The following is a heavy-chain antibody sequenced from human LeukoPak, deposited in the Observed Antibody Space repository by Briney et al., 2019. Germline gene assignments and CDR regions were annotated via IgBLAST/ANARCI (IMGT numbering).Heavy chain of an antibody. J-gene: IGHJ4*02. CDR3: ARERYYYDSSGYCGY. V-gene: IGHV3-7*01. Sequence: PGRSLRLSCAASGFTFSSYWMSWVRQAPGKGLEWVANIKQDGSEKYYVDSVKGRFTISRDNAKNSLYLQMNSLRAEDTAVYYCARERYYYDSSGYCGYWGQGTLVTVSS. CDR2: IKQDGSEK. D-gene: IGHD3-22*01. CDR1: GFTFSSYW.